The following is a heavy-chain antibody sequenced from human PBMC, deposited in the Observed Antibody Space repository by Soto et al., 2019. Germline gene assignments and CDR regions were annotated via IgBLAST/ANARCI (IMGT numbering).Heavy chain of an antibody. J-gene: IGHJ6*01. CDR1: GFTFSIYA. D-gene: IGHD6-13*01. Sequence: VQLVESGGGVVQPGRSLRLSCAASGFTFSIYAMNWVRQAPGKGLEWVAFISFDGSKTYYADSVKGRFTISRDNSRNTVYLQINTLRPGDAGVYHCANLLNVAAAGTPHYYGVDVW. CDR2: ISFDGSKT. CDR3: ANLLNVAAAGTPHYYGVDV. V-gene: IGHV3-30-3*01.